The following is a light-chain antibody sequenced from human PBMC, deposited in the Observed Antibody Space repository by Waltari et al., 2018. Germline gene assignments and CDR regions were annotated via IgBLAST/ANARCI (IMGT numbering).Light chain of an antibody. CDR1: RNDGGFYNS. Sequence: QSALTQPASVSGSPGPSITISCTGTRNDGGFYNSVPWSQQPPGKAPKVIIYEVSNRPSGISNRFSGSKSGNTASLTISGLQPEDEADYHCSAYTSTSALVFGTGTKVTVL. J-gene: IGLJ1*01. CDR2: EVS. CDR3: SAYTSTSALV. V-gene: IGLV2-14*01.